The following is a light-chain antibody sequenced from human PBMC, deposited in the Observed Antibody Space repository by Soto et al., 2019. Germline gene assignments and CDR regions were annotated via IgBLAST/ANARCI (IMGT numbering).Light chain of an antibody. CDR1: QSVSSSY. Sequence: EIVLTQSPGTLSLSPGERATLFCRASQSVSSSYLAWYQQKPGQAPRLLIYGASSRATGIPDRFSGSGSGTDFTLTIIRLEPEDFAVYYCQQYGSSPPWTFGQGTKVEIK. CDR2: GAS. CDR3: QQYGSSPPWT. J-gene: IGKJ1*01. V-gene: IGKV3-20*01.